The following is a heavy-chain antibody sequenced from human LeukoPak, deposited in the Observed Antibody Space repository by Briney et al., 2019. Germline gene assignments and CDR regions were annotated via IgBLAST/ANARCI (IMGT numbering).Heavy chain of an antibody. CDR1: GGSLSSSSYN. Sequence: SETLSLTCTVSGGSLSSSSYNWAWIRQPPGKGLEWIGNIDNSGSTYYNPSLKSRVTISLDTSKDQLSLKLSSVTAADTAVYYCATSGWYLLPGVYWGQGTLVTVSS. CDR3: ATSGWYLLPGVY. J-gene: IGHJ4*02. D-gene: IGHD6-19*01. CDR2: IDNSGST. V-gene: IGHV4-39*01.